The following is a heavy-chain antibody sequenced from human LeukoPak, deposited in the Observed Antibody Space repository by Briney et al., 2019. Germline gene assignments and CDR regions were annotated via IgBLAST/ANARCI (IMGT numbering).Heavy chain of an antibody. D-gene: IGHD6-6*01. CDR3: AKDRWRDGSSSFDN. CDR1: GYTFTSYS. CDR2: ISTYNGNS. J-gene: IGHJ4*02. V-gene: IGHV1-18*01. Sequence: GASVTVSCKASGYTFTSYSINWVRQAPGQGLEWMGWISTYNGNSTYAQKLQGRVTMTTDTSTSTAYMELRSLRSDDTAMYYCAKDRWRDGSSSFDNWGQGTLVTVSS.